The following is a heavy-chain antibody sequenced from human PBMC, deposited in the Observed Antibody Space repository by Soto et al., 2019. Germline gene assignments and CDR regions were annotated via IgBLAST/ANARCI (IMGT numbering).Heavy chain of an antibody. J-gene: IGHJ6*02. V-gene: IGHV1-18*01. CDR1: GYTFTSYG. Sequence: ASVKVSCKASGYTFTSYGISWVRQAPGQGLEWMGWISAYNGNTNYAQKLQGRVTMTTDTSTSTAYMELRSLRSDDTAVYYCARVSEEYYYYYGMDVWGQGTTVTVSS. CDR2: ISAYNGNT. CDR3: ARVSEEYYYYYGMDV.